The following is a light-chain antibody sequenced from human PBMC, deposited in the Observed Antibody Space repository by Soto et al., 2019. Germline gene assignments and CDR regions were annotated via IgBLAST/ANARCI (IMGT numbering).Light chain of an antibody. CDR2: SHN. CDR3: ATWDDSLDGYV. Sequence: HSVLTQPPSASGTPGQRVTISCSGSSSNIGSNTVNWYQQLPGTAPKLLIYSHNQRPSGVPDRFSVSKSGTSASLAISGLQSEDEADYYCATWDDSLDGYVFGTGTKLTVL. V-gene: IGLV1-44*01. J-gene: IGLJ1*01. CDR1: SSNIGSNT.